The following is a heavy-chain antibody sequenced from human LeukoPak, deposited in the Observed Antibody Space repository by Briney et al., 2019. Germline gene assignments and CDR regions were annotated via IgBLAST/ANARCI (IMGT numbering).Heavy chain of an antibody. V-gene: IGHV3-30*18. CDR1: GFTFSSYG. Sequence: GRSLRLSCAASGFTFSSYGMHWVRQAPGKGLEWVAVISYDGSNKYYADSVKGRFTISRDNSKNTLYLQMNSLRAEDTAVYYCAKRNLGNIDYWGQGTLVTVSS. D-gene: IGHD3-16*01. CDR2: ISYDGSNK. J-gene: IGHJ4*02. CDR3: AKRNLGNIDY.